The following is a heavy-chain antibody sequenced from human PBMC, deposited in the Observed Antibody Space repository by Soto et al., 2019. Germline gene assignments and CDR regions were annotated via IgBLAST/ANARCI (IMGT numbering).Heavy chain of an antibody. D-gene: IGHD4-17*01. CDR2: ISYDGSNK. Sequence: QVQLVESGGGVVQPGRSLRLSCAASGFTFSSYAMHWVRQAPGKGLEWVAVISYDGSNKYYADSVKGRFTISRDNSKNSLYLQMNSRRAEETAVYYCARGVTTVVTPVWFDTWGQGTLVTVSS. CDR3: ARGVTTVVTPVWFDT. J-gene: IGHJ5*02. V-gene: IGHV3-30-3*01. CDR1: GFTFSSYA.